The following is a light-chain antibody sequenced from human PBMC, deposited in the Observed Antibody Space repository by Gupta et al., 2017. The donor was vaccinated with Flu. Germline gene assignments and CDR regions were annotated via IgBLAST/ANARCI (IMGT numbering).Light chain of an antibody. J-gene: IGKJ1*01. CDR1: QGISNY. CDR2: AAS. CDR3: QKYSAT. Sequence: DIQMTQSPSSLSASVGDRVTITCRASQGISNYLAWYQQKPGKVPKLLIYAASTLQSGVPSRFSGSGSGTDFTLTISSPQPEDVATYYCQKYSATFGQGTKVEIK. V-gene: IGKV1-27*01.